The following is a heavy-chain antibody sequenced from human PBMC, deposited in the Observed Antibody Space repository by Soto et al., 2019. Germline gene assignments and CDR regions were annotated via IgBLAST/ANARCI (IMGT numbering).Heavy chain of an antibody. V-gene: IGHV5-10-1*01. CDR3: ARLNRVNYYYYYGMDV. CDR1: GYSFTSYW. J-gene: IGHJ6*02. CDR2: VDPSDYYT. Sequence: GGSLKISCQGSGYSFTSYWISWWRQIPRKGPGWMGGVDPSDYYTNYSPSFKGNVTISADKSISTAYMKWSSLKASETAMYYCARLNRVNYYYYYGMDVWGQGTTVTVSS. D-gene: IGHD4-4*01.